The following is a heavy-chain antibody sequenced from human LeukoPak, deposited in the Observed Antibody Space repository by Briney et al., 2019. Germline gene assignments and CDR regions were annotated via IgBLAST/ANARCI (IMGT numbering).Heavy chain of an antibody. J-gene: IGHJ4*02. CDR3: AREPPESYYFDY. CDR2: IKVSGGRT. Sequence: ASVKVSCKASGYTFSDFYVHWVRQAPGQGLEWMGIIKVSGGRTEYAQKFQGRVTMTRDMSTSTVYMELNNLRSEDTAVYYCAREPPESYYFDYWGRGTLVTVSS. CDR1: GYTFSDFY. V-gene: IGHV1-46*01.